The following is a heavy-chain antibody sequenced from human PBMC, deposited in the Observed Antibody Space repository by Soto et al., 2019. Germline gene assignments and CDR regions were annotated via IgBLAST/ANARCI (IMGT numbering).Heavy chain of an antibody. D-gene: IGHD2-2*01. V-gene: IGHV4-59*01. CDR3: ARAVLPATAPFEY. J-gene: IGHJ4*02. CDR1: GSSISNYY. Sequence: PSYTLSLPCSVSGSSISNYYWGLVLQPPGKGLEWIGYIYYSGSTNYNPSLQSRVTISVDTSKNQFSLKLSSVTAADTAVYYCARAVLPATAPFEYWGQGTLVTVSS. CDR2: IYYSGST.